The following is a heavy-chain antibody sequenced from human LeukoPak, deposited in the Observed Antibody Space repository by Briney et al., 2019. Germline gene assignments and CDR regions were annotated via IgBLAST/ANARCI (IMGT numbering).Heavy chain of an antibody. CDR2: ISGSGGST. Sequence: TGGSLRLSCAASGFTFSSYAMSWVRQAPGKGLGGVSAISGSGGSTYYADSQKGRFTISRDNSKTTLYLQMNSLRAEDTAVYYCAKDGYDSSGYYTTPFDYWGQGTLVTVSS. D-gene: IGHD3-22*01. CDR3: AKDGYDSSGYYTTPFDY. J-gene: IGHJ4*02. V-gene: IGHV3-23*01. CDR1: GFTFSSYA.